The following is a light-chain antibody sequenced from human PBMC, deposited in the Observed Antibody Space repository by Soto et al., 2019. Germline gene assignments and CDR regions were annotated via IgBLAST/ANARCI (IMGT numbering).Light chain of an antibody. CDR1: QDIASR. CDR3: QQGNSPPLT. CDR2: TAS. J-gene: IGKJ4*01. V-gene: IGKV1D-12*01. Sequence: DIPMTQSPSSVSASVGDRVTITCRASQDIASRLAWYQQRPGKAPKLLIYTASSLQSGVPSRFSGGGYGTDFTLTINSLQPEDFATYYCQQGNSPPLTFGGGTKVEIK.